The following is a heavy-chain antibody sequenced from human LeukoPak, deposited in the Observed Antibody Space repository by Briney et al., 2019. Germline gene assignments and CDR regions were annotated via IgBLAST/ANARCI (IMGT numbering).Heavy chain of an antibody. CDR2: IYPGDSDT. CDR3: ARLRGDRQQQTYPCWFDP. J-gene: IGHJ5*02. V-gene: IGHV5-51*01. D-gene: IGHD6-13*01. CDR1: GYSFTSYW. Sequence: GESLKISCKGSGYSFTSYWIGWVRQMPGKGLEWMGIIYPGDSDTRYSPSFQGQVTISADKSISTAYPQWSSLKASDTAMYYCARLRGDRQQQTYPCWFDPWGQGTLVTVSP.